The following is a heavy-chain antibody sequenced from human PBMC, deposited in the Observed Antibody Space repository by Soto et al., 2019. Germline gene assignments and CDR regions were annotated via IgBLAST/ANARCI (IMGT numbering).Heavy chain of an antibody. CDR2: IYYSGNT. Sequence: PSETLSLTCTVSGGSISSGDYYWNWIRQPPGKGLEWIGNIYYSGNTDCNPSLKSRVTISADTSKNQFSLNLSSVTAADSAVYYCAGQPTAGSFYDLGPYYYYYGMDVWGQGTTVTVSS. J-gene: IGHJ6*02. CDR3: AGQPTAGSFYDLGPYYYYYGMDV. D-gene: IGHD3-16*01. CDR1: GGSISSGDYY. V-gene: IGHV4-30-4*01.